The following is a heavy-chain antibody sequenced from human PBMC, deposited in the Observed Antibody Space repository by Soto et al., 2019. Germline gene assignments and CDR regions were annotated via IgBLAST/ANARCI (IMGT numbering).Heavy chain of an antibody. CDR2: IIPMLGTP. CDR3: AKGRSRYDRSGYYRPDY. Sequence: QVQLVQSGAEVKKPGSSVKVSCKSSGDTFSSYAISWVRQAPGQGLEWMGGIIPMLGTPSYAQKFQDIVTITADKFPNTAYMELSGLRSEDTAVYYCAKGRSRYDRSGYYRPDYWGQGTLVTVS. CDR1: GDTFSSYA. J-gene: IGHJ4*02. D-gene: IGHD3-22*01. V-gene: IGHV1-69*06.